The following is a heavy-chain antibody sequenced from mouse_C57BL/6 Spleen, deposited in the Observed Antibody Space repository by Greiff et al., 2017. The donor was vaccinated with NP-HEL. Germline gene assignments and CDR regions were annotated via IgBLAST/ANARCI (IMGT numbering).Heavy chain of an antibody. J-gene: IGHJ4*01. CDR3: ARKSDRTMDY. Sequence: VQLQQPGAELVMPGASVKLSCKASGYTFTSYWMHWVKQRPGQGLEWIGEIDPSDSYTNYNQKFKGKSTLTVDKSSSTAYMQLSSLTSEDSAVYYCARKSDRTMDYWGQGTSVTVSS. D-gene: IGHD2-14*01. V-gene: IGHV1-69*01. CDR1: GYTFTSYW. CDR2: IDPSDSYT.